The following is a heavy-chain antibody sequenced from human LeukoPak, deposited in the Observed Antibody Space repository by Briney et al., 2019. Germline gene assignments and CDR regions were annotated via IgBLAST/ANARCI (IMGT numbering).Heavy chain of an antibody. V-gene: IGHV3-23*01. Sequence: GGSLRLSCAASGFTFSSYAMSWVRQAPGKGLEWVLAISGSGGSTYYADSVKGRFTISRDNSKNTLYLQMNSLRAEDTAVYYCAKDGYDSSGYYSWGQGTLVTVSS. CDR1: GFTFSSYA. CDR2: ISGSGGST. CDR3: AKDGYDSSGYYS. D-gene: IGHD3-22*01. J-gene: IGHJ4*02.